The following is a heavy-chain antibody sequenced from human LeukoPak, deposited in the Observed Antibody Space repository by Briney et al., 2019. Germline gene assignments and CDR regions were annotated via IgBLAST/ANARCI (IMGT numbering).Heavy chain of an antibody. D-gene: IGHD3-9*01. Sequence: PGGSLRLSCAASGFTFISYAMSSVRQAPGKGVWWVSPISGGGGSTYYADSLKGRCTLSRDNPKKTLYLQMNSLRAEDTAVYFCARTYDILTGYSNLFEYWGQGTLVTVSS. V-gene: IGHV3-23*01. CDR1: GFTFISYA. CDR3: ARTYDILTGYSNLFEY. CDR2: ISGGGGST. J-gene: IGHJ4*02.